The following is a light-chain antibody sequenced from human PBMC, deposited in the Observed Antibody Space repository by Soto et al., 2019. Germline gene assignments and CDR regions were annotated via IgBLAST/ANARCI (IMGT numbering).Light chain of an antibody. CDR1: QTISSNY. Sequence: EIVLTQSPGTLSLSAGERATLSCRASQTISSNYLAWYHQKPGQAPRLLFFGASYRATGTPDRFSGSGSGTDLTLTISSLDFKKFPVNCCPPYGSLFQYITFDIGTKEHI. CDR2: GAS. J-gene: IGKJ3*01. CDR3: PPYGSLFQYIT. V-gene: IGKV3-20*01.